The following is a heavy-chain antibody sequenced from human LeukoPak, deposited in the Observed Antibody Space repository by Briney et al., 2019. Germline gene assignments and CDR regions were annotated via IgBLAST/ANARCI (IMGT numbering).Heavy chain of an antibody. J-gene: IGHJ3*02. CDR2: INPNSGGT. CDR1: GYTFTGYY. Sequence: ASVKVSCKSSGYTFTGYYMYWGRQAPGQGLEWVGWINPNSGGTNYAQKFQGRVTMTRDTSISTAYMELSSLRSDDTTIYYCARSLNCTTTSCYLFGAFDIWGQGTMVTVSS. V-gene: IGHV1-2*02. CDR3: ARSLNCTTTSCYLFGAFDI. D-gene: IGHD2-2*01.